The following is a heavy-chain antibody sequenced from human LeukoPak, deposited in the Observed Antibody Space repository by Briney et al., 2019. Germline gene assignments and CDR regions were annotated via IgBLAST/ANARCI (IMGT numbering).Heavy chain of an antibody. J-gene: IGHJ4*02. CDR1: GGSFSGYY. CDR2: INHSGST. Sequence: SETLSLTCTVSGGSFSGYYWSWIRQPPGKGLEWIGEINHSGSTNYNPSLKSRVTISVDTSKNQFSLKLSSVTAADTAVYYCARGGGYGGYFRGERLFDYWGQGTLVTVSS. CDR3: ARGGGYGGYFRGERLFDY. D-gene: IGHD5-12*01. V-gene: IGHV4-34*01.